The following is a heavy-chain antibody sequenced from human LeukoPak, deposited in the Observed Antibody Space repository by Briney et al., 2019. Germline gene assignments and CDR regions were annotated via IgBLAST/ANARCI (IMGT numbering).Heavy chain of an antibody. Sequence: ASVTVSCTASGYTFTSYAMNWVRQAPGQGLEWMGWINTNTGNPTYAQGFTGRFVFSLDTSVSTAYLQISSLKAEDTAVYYCARDLFYCSSTSCYNYYYYYGMDVWGQGTTVTVSS. V-gene: IGHV7-4-1*02. CDR2: INTNTGNP. D-gene: IGHD2-2*02. CDR3: ARDLFYCSSTSCYNYYYYYGMDV. CDR1: GYTFTSYA. J-gene: IGHJ6*02.